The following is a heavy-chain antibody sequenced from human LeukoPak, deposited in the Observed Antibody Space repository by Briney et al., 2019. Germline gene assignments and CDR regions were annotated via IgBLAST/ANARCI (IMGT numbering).Heavy chain of an antibody. V-gene: IGHV1-18*01. CDR3: ARDRRGRAVGGY. CDR2: SSAYNVNT. D-gene: IGHD6-19*01. CDR1: GYTFTSYG. J-gene: IGHJ4*02. Sequence: ASVKVSCKASGYTFTSYGISWVREAPGHGVEWMGCSSAYNVNTNYAQKLQGRVTMTTDTSTSTAYVELRSLRSDDTAVYYWARDRRGRAVGGYWGQGTLVTVSS.